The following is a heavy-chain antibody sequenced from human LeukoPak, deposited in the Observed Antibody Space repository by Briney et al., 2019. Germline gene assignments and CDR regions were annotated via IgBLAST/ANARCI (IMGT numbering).Heavy chain of an antibody. CDR2: IYHSGST. V-gene: IGHV4-38-2*02. J-gene: IGHJ4*02. D-gene: IGHD5-18*01. Sequence: SETLSLTCTVSGYSISSGYYWGWIRQPPGQGLEWIGSIYHSGSTYYNPSLKSRVTISVDTSKNQFSLKLSSVTAADTAVYYCARDPGYSYGPFDYWGQGTLVTVSS. CDR1: GYSISSGYY. CDR3: ARDPGYSYGPFDY.